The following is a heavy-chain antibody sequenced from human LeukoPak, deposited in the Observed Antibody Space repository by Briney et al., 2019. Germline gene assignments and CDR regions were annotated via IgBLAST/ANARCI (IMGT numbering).Heavy chain of an antibody. CDR2: MNPNSGNT. CDR1: GYTFTSYD. Sequence: ASVKVSCKASGYTFTSYDINWVRQATGQGLEWMGWMNPNSGNTGYAQKFQGRVTMTRNTSISTAYMELSSLRDEATALYYCTKALTYGDHRSGIPYWGQGTLVTVSS. V-gene: IGHV1-8*01. CDR3: TKALTYGDHRSGIPY. D-gene: IGHD4-17*01. J-gene: IGHJ4*02.